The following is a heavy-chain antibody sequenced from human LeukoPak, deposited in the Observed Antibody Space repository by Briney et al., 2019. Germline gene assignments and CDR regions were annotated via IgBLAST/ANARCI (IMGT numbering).Heavy chain of an antibody. CDR1: GYSISSNYY. D-gene: IGHD3-10*01. V-gene: IGHV4-38-2*02. Sequence: SETLSLTCTVAGYSISSNYYWGWIRQPPGKGLEWIGSIHHSGITYYNLSLKSRLTISVDTSKNQFSLKLSSVNAADTAVYYRARGANDYGSGSLYSWFDPWGQGTLVTVSS. CDR2: IHHSGIT. CDR3: ARGANDYGSGSLYSWFDP. J-gene: IGHJ5*02.